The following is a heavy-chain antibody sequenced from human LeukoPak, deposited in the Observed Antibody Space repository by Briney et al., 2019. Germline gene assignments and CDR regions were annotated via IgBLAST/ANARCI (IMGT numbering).Heavy chain of an antibody. CDR2: IYYSGNI. J-gene: IGHJ5*02. CDR3: ARHLGYCSTTSCYAEFDP. CDR1: GGSISSYY. D-gene: IGHD2-2*03. V-gene: IGHV4-59*08. Sequence: SDTLSLTCTVSGGSISSYYWSWIRQPTGRRVERIRYIYYSGNIKYNRSLKSRVTISVDTSKNQFSLKLTSVTAADTAVYYCARHLGYCSTTSCYAEFDPWGQGTLVTVSS.